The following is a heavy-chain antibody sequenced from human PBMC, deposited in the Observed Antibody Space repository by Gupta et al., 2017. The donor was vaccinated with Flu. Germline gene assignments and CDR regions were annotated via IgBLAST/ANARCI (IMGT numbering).Heavy chain of an antibody. D-gene: IGHD3-22*01. CDR2: ISAYSTYT. CDR3: ATDRMVVEGSHRYCYFDL. Sequence: QGQMVESGGGWVKPGGSLKLSCEGPGFTFSAFDMSWGRQSPGKGLEWLSYISAYSTYTNYTDSVKVWFVISRDNARTSLFLQMNDLRPEDTATYYCATDRMVVEGSHRYCYFDLWGRGTRVRVSS. V-gene: IGHV3-11*05. CDR1: GFTFSAFD. J-gene: IGHJ2*01.